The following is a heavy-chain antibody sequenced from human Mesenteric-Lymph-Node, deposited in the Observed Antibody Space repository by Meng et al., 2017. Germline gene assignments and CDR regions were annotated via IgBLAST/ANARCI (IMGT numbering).Heavy chain of an antibody. CDR2: INPNSGGT. CDR3: ARAAVRGVNCFDP. CDR1: GYTFTDYF. Sequence: QVQLVQSGAEVKKPGASVKVSCKASGYTFTDYFIHWLRQAPGQGLEWMGWINPNSGGTKSSQKFQGRVTMTRDTSISTAYMELSTLRSDDTAVYYCARAAVRGVNCFDPWGQGTLVTVSS. V-gene: IGHV1-2*02. D-gene: IGHD3-10*01. J-gene: IGHJ5*02.